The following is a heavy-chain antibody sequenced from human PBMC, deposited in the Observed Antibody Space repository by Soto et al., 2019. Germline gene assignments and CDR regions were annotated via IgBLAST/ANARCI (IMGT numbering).Heavy chain of an antibody. Sequence: PGGSLRLSCSASGFTFSSYAMHWVRQAPGKGLEYVSAISINGGDSNGGTTYYADSVKGRFTISRDNSKNTLYLQMTSLRPEDTAVYYCVKGGGHNYWDWFDPWGRGTLVTVSS. J-gene: IGHJ5*02. D-gene: IGHD5-12*01. V-gene: IGHV3-64D*08. CDR1: GFTFSSYA. CDR3: VKGGGHNYWDWFDP. CDR2: ISINGGDSNGGTT.